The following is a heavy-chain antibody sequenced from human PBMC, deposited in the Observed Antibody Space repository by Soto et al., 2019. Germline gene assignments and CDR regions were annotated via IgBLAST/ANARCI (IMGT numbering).Heavy chain of an antibody. V-gene: IGHV5-51*01. D-gene: IGHD6-6*01. CDR2: IYPGDSDT. Sequence: PGESLKISCKGSGYSFTSYWIGWVRQMPGKGLEWMGIIYPGDSDTRYSPSFQGQVTISADKSISTAYLQWISLKASDTAMYYCASSGIAARPEPPDHPYYYYGMDVWGQGTTVTVSS. J-gene: IGHJ6*02. CDR3: ASSGIAARPEPPDHPYYYYGMDV. CDR1: GYSFTSYW.